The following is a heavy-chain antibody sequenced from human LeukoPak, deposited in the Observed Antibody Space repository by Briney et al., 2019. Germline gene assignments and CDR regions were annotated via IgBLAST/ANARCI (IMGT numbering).Heavy chain of an antibody. V-gene: IGHV3-7*04. Sequence: GGSLTLSCAASGFTFDDYGMSWVRQAPGKGLEWVANIKEEGSAKYYVDSMKGRFTISRDNAKNSLYLQINSLRAEDTAVYYCARDSPGYGGYSYWGQGTLVTVSS. J-gene: IGHJ4*02. CDR2: IKEEGSAK. CDR1: GFTFDDYG. CDR3: ARDSPGYGGYSY. D-gene: IGHD5-12*01.